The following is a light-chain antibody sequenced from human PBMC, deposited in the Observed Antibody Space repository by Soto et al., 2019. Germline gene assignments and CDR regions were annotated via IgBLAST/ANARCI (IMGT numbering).Light chain of an antibody. Sequence: DIQMTQSPYSLSASLGDSVTITCRARQNIRTYLNWYQQKPGRAPKLLIHSASALPNGVPSRFSGSGSGTEFTLTMSDLHPEDFASYYCQQGHSTPYTFGRGTKVEIK. CDR3: QQGHSTPYT. CDR2: SAS. CDR1: QNIRTY. J-gene: IGKJ2*01. V-gene: IGKV1-39*01.